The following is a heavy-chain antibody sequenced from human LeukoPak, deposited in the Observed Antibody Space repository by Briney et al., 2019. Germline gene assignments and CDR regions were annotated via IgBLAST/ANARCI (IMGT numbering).Heavy chain of an antibody. CDR1: GFTFTNYV. CDR3: AKGVIGSPGLKY. D-gene: IGHD3-16*02. CDR2: IGAGGGT. Sequence: GGSLRLSCAASGFTFTNYVMTWVRQAPGKGLDWVSSIGAGGGTSYGDSVKGRFTISRDDSKSTLHLQTNRLTAEDTAVYYCAKGVIGSPGLKYWGQAILVTVSS. V-gene: IGHV3-23*01. J-gene: IGHJ4*01.